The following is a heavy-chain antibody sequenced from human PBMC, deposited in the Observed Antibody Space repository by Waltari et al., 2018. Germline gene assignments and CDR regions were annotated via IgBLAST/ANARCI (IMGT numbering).Heavy chain of an antibody. V-gene: IGHV4-59*01. D-gene: IGHD6-6*01. CDR1: GGSISSYY. J-gene: IGHJ5*02. CDR2: IYYSGST. Sequence: QVQLQESGPGLVKPSETLSLTCTVSGGSISSYYWSWFRQPPGKGLEWIGYIYYSGSTNYNPSLKSRVAISVDTSKNQFSLKLSSVTAADTAVYYCARDARAARPGIGWFDPWGQGTLVTVSS. CDR3: ARDARAARPGIGWFDP.